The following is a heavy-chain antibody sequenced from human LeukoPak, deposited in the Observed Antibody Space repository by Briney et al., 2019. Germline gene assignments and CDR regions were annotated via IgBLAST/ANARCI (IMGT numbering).Heavy chain of an antibody. Sequence: GGSPRLSCAASGFTFSSYAMHWVRQAPGKGLEWVAVISYDGSNKYYADSVKGRFTISRDNSKNTLYLQMNSLRAEDTAVYYCARETACGGDCSGHFDYWGQGTLVTVSS. J-gene: IGHJ4*02. V-gene: IGHV3-30-3*01. CDR3: ARETACGGDCSGHFDY. CDR2: ISYDGSNK. CDR1: GFTFSSYA. D-gene: IGHD2-21*02.